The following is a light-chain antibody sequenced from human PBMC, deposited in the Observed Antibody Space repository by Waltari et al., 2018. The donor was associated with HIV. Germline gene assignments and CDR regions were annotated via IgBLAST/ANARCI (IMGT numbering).Light chain of an antibody. V-gene: IGLV2-14*03. CDR1: PSDIDPLNY. CDR2: DVS. J-gene: IGLJ3*02. CDR3: SSYSTRNFLM. Sequence: QSALTQPAYVSGSPGQSITISCSGPPSDIDPLNYVSWYQQHPGTVPKLIFFDVSYRPAGVSDRFSASKSGNTASLTISDLQAEDEADYFCSSYSTRNFLMFGGGTKLTVL.